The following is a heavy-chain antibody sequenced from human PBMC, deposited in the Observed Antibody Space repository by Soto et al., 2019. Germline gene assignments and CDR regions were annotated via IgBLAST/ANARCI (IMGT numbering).Heavy chain of an antibody. V-gene: IGHV1-69*01. CDR3: ARYIDCDFWCGSSLNWYFGL. J-gene: IGHJ2*01. Sequence: QVQLVQSGAEVKKPGSSVKVSCKASGGTFSSYAISWVRQAPGQGLEWMGGIIPIFGTANYAQKFQGRVTITPDESTSTAYMALNRLRSEDTAVYFCARYIDCDFWCGSSLNWYFGLWGRGTLVTVSS. CDR1: GGTFSSYA. CDR2: IIPIFGTA. D-gene: IGHD3-3*01.